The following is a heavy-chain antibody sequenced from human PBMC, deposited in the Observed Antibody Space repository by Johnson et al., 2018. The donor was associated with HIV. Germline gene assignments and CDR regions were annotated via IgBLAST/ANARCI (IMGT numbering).Heavy chain of an antibody. D-gene: IGHD3-22*01. V-gene: IGHV3-30-3*01. Sequence: QVQLVEFGGGVVQPGRSLRLSCAASGFTFSSYAMHWVRQAPGKGLEWVAVISYDGSNKYYADSVKGRFTISRDNSKNTLYLQMNSLRAEDTAVYYCARDFKPTYYYDSSGYYGLGAFDIWGQGTMVTVSS. CDR1: GFTFSSYA. CDR3: ARDFKPTYYYDSSGYYGLGAFDI. CDR2: ISYDGSNK. J-gene: IGHJ3*02.